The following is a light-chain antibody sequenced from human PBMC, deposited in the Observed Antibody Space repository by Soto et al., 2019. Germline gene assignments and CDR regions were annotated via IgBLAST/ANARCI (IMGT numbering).Light chain of an antibody. V-gene: IGKV3-15*01. CDR2: GAS. CDR3: HQYNHWPPWT. CDR1: QSVTTT. Sequence: EIVRTQSPATLSVSPGETTTLSCRASQSVTTTLARDELKPGQGPRLLFYGASTRANGIPARFSGSGSGTEFTLTISGLQSEDFAVYYCHQYNHWPPWTFGQGTKVEVK. J-gene: IGKJ1*01.